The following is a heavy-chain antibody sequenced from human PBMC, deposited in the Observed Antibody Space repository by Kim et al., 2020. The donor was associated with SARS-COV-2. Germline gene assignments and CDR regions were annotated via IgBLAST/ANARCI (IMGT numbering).Heavy chain of an antibody. J-gene: IGHJ4*02. CDR3: AKVYNLLAVIGTGHY. CDR1: GFTFSNYG. V-gene: IGHV3-30*18. Sequence: GGSLRLSCAASGFTFSNYGMHWVRQAPGKGLEWVAVISSDGSETYYADSVKGRFTISRDNSEHTLFLQMNSLRTEDTAVYYCAKVYNLLAVIGTGHYWGQGTLLTVSS. D-gene: IGHD6-19*01. CDR2: ISSDGSET.